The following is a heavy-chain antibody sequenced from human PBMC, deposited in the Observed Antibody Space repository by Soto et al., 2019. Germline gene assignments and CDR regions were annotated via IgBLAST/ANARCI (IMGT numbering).Heavy chain of an antibody. V-gene: IGHV3-23*01. D-gene: IGHD3-10*01. CDR2: ISGNGVAA. J-gene: IGHJ4*02. Sequence: EVQLLESGGGLEQPGGSLRLSCAASGFTFSNYAMTWVRQAPGKGLEWVSTISGNGVAAYYADSVKGRFTVSRDTSKSTLYLQMNSLRAEDTAIYYCAKDRINNYDYSGSYVDYWGQGTLVTVSS. CDR1: GFTFSNYA. CDR3: AKDRINNYDYSGSYVDY.